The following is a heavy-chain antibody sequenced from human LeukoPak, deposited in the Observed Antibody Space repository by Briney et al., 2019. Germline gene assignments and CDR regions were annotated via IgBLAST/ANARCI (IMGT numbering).Heavy chain of an antibody. Sequence: ASVKVSCKASGYTFTGYYMHWVRQAPGQGLEWMGWINPNSGGTNYAQKFQGRVTMTRDTSISTAYMELSRLRSDDTAVYYCATRTSGHSPFDPWGQGTLVTVSS. D-gene: IGHD1-1*01. J-gene: IGHJ5*02. CDR3: ATRTSGHSPFDP. CDR1: GYTFTGYY. CDR2: INPNSGGT. V-gene: IGHV1-2*02.